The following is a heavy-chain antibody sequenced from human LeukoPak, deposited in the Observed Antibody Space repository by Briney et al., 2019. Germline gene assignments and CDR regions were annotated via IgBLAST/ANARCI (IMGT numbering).Heavy chain of an antibody. V-gene: IGHV4-39*02. CDR1: GGSISSSSYY. CDR2: IYYSGST. J-gene: IGHJ5*02. Sequence: SETLSLTCTVSGGSISSSSYYWGWIRQPPGKGLEWIGSIYYSGSTYYNPSLKSRVTISVDTSKNQFSLKLSSVTAADTAVYYCARDVVVPAAISGEDNWFDPWGQGTLVTVSS. CDR3: ARDVVVPAAISGEDNWFDP. D-gene: IGHD2-2*01.